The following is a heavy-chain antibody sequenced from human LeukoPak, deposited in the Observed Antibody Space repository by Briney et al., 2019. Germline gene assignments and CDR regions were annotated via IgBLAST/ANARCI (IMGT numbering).Heavy chain of an antibody. CDR1: GFTFTNSA. CDR3: AAEDGDYYDSSGYYYVPYFQH. D-gene: IGHD3-22*01. CDR2: IVVGSGNA. V-gene: IGHV1-58*02. J-gene: IGHJ1*01. Sequence: ASVKVSCKASGFTFTNSAMQWVRQARGQRLEWIGWIVVGSGNANNAQKFQERVTITRDMSTSTAYMELSSLRTGDTAVYYCAAEDGDYYDSSGYYYVPYFQHWGQGTLVTVSS.